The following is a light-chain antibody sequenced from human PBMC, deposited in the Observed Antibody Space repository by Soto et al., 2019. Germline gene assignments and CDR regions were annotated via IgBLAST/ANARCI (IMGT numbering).Light chain of an antibody. V-gene: IGKV1-5*03. CDR2: RAS. J-gene: IGKJ1*01. CDR1: HNINNL. CDR3: QQYNNYEWT. Sequence: DIQMTQSPSTLSASVGDRVTIDCRASHNINNLLAWYQQKPGEAPKLLIFRASNLYSGVPPRFSGSGSGTQFTLTINGLQPDDFATYYCQQYNNYEWTFGQATKEEVK.